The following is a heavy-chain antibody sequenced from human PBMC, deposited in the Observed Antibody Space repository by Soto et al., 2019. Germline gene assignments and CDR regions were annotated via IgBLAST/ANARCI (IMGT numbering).Heavy chain of an antibody. CDR1: GFTFSSYA. CDR3: AKVSIAARPSFDY. J-gene: IGHJ4*02. V-gene: IGHV3-23*01. D-gene: IGHD6-6*01. CDR2: ISGSGGST. Sequence: RGSLRLSCAASGFTFSSYAMSWVRQAPGRGLEWVSAISGSGGSTYYADSVKGRFTISRDNSKNTLYLQMNSLRAEDTAVYYCAKVSIAARPSFDYWGQGTLVTVSS.